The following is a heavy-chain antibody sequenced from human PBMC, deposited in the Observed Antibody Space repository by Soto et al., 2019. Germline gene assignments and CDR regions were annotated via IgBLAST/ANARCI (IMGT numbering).Heavy chain of an antibody. CDR2: ISYSGST. V-gene: IGHV4-59*01. D-gene: IGHD2-15*01. CDR3: AGLRGYAGSPIDY. J-gene: IGHJ4*02. Sequence: SETLSLTCTVSGGSIISGYWSWIRQPPGKGLEWIGYISYSGSTNYNPSLKSRVTMSVDTPKNQFSLRLSSVATADTAVYYCAGLRGYAGSPIDYWGQGTLVTVSS. CDR1: GGSIISGY.